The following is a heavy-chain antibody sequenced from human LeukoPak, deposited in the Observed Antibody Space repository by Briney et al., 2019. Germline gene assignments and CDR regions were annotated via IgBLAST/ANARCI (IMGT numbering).Heavy chain of an antibody. CDR2: IRYDGSNK. D-gene: IGHD2-2*02. CDR3: AKDALVVPAAIGDAFDI. CDR1: GFTFSSYA. Sequence: GGSLRLSCAASGFTFSSYAMSWVRQAPGKGLEWVAFIRYDGSNKYYADSVKGRFTISRDNSKNTLYLQMNSLRAEDTAVYYCAKDALVVPAAIGDAFDIWGQGTMVTVSS. V-gene: IGHV3-30*02. J-gene: IGHJ3*02.